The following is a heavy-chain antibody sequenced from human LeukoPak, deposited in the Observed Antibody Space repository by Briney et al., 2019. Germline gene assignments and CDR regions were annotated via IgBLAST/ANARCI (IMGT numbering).Heavy chain of an antibody. D-gene: IGHD1-26*01. CDR3: SRESGPFSPFGY. V-gene: IGHV4-4*02. CDR2: ISLAGQT. CDR1: GGSISGTNW. Sequence: PSGTLCLTCGVSGGSISGTNWWSWVRQPPGQGLEWIGEISLAGQTNYKPSLNGRVTMSLDKSSNQLSLHLTSVTAADTATYFCSRESGPFSPFGYWGQGTAVIVSS. J-gene: IGHJ4*02.